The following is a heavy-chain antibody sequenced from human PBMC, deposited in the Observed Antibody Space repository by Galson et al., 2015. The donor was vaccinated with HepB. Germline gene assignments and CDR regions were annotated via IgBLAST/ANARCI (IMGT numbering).Heavy chain of an antibody. D-gene: IGHD6-13*01. J-gene: IGHJ4*02. CDR3: ARNGQQLVFGY. V-gene: IGHV3-33*01. Sequence: SLRLSCAASGFTFSSYGMHWVRQAPGKGLEWMAVIWYDGSNKYYADSVKGRFTISRDNSKNTPYLQMNSLRAEDTAVYYCARNGQQLVFGYWGQGTLVTVSS. CDR2: IWYDGSNK. CDR1: GFTFSSYG.